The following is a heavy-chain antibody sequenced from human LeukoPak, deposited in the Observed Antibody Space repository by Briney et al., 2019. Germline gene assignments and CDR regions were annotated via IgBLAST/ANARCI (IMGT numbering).Heavy chain of an antibody. J-gene: IGHJ4*02. Sequence: GGSLRLSCAAAGFTFTTYGMHWVRQAPGKGLEWVAVISYDGSNTYYADSVKGRFTISRDNSRNTLYLQMNSLRAEDTAVYYCAKRSEKLLIELDFWGQGTLATVSS. CDR3: AKRSEKLLIELDF. CDR1: GFTFTTYG. D-gene: IGHD1-26*01. CDR2: ISYDGSNT. V-gene: IGHV3-30*18.